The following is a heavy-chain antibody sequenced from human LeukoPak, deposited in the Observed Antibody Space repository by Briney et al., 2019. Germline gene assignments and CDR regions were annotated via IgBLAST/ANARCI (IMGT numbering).Heavy chain of an antibody. V-gene: IGHV3-21*01. CDR2: ISSSSSYI. Sequence: PGGSLRLSCAVSGFTFSSYTMNWVRQGPGKGLEWVSSISSSSSYIYYADSVKGRFIISRDNAKNSLYLQMNSLRAEDTAVYYCARDRGYDYVWGSYRPDWFDPWGQGTLVTVSS. J-gene: IGHJ5*02. CDR1: GFTFSSYT. D-gene: IGHD3-16*02. CDR3: ARDRGYDYVWGSYRPDWFDP.